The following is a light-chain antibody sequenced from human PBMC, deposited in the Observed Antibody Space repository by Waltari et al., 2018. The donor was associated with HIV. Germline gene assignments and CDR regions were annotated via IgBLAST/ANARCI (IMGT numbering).Light chain of an antibody. Sequence: SYVLTQPPSVSVDPGATARITCGGTNIGSKREQWYQPKPGQAPVLVIYDDNDRPSGIPERFSGSSSGNTATLTISRVEAGDEADYYCQVWDTTTDQWVFGGGTELAVL. J-gene: IGLJ3*02. V-gene: IGLV3-21*04. CDR1: NIGSKR. CDR2: DDN. CDR3: QVWDTTTDQWV.